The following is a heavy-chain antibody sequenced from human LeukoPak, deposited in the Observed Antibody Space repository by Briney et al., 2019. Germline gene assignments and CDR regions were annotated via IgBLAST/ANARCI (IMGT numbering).Heavy chain of an antibody. D-gene: IGHD5-12*01. Sequence: PETLSLTCTVSGGSISSYYWSWIRQPAGKGLEWIGRIYTSGSTNYNPSLKSRVTMSVDTSKNQFSLKLSSVTAADTAVYYCARARGYSGYEADYYGMDVWGQGTTVTVSS. CDR3: ARARGYSGYEADYYGMDV. CDR1: GGSISSYY. CDR2: IYTSGST. J-gene: IGHJ6*02. V-gene: IGHV4-4*07.